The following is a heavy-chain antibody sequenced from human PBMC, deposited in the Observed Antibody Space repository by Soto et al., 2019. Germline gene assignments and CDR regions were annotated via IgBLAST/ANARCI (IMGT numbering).Heavy chain of an antibody. CDR2: IDPGDTYA. J-gene: IGHJ5*02. V-gene: IGHV5-10-1*01. D-gene: IGHD2-2*01. CDR3: ARIYCTTTTCDSWFDP. Sequence: GGSLKISCTGFGYTFNPFWIRWVRQMPGKGLEWMGRIDPGDTYATYSPAFQGHVTISANKATSTAYLQWSSLKASDTAMYFCARIYCTTTTCDSWFDPWGQGTLVTVSS. CDR1: GYTFNPFW.